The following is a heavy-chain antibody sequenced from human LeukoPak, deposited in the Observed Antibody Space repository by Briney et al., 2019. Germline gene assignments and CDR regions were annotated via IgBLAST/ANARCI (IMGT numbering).Heavy chain of an antibody. D-gene: IGHD3-10*01. J-gene: IGHJ4*02. CDR2: ISSNGGST. CDR1: GFTVSSNE. V-gene: IGHV3-64*02. Sequence: GGSLRLSCAASGFTVSSNEMSWVRQAPGKGLEYVSGISSNGGSTYYAGSVKGRFTISRDNSKNTVNLQMGSLRIEDTAVYHCARMTLYGSGTVDWGQGILVTVSS. CDR3: ARMTLYGSGTVD.